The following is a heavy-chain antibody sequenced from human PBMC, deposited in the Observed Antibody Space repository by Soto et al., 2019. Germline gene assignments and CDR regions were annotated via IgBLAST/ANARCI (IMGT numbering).Heavy chain of an antibody. CDR2: IYYSGST. Sequence: PSETLSLTCTVSGDSLSRFYWTWIRQSPGKGLEWIGYIYYSGSTNYNPSLKSRDTISVDTSKNQFSLKLSSVTAADTAVYYCARGNIRTYGMDVWGQGTTVTSP. CDR3: ARGNIRTYGMDV. J-gene: IGHJ6*02. CDR1: GDSLSRFY. V-gene: IGHV4-59*01.